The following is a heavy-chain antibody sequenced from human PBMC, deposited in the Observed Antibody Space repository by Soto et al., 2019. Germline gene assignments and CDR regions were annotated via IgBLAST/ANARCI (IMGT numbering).Heavy chain of an antibody. CDR2: IYYSGST. D-gene: IGHD6-6*01. Sequence: PSETLSLTCTVSGGSVSSGSYYWSWIRQPPGKGLEWIGYIYYSGSTNYNPSLKSRVTISVDTSKNQFSLKLSSVTAADTAVYYCASRYIAALPYYCYYGMDVWGQGTTVTVSS. J-gene: IGHJ6*02. CDR1: GGSVSSGSYY. V-gene: IGHV4-61*01. CDR3: ASRYIAALPYYCYYGMDV.